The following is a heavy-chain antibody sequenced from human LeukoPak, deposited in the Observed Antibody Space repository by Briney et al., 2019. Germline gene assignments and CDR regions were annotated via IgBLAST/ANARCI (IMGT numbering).Heavy chain of an antibody. Sequence: SETLSLTCAVYGGSFSGYYWSWIRQPPGKGLEWIGEINHSGSTNYNPSLKSRVTISVDTSKNQFSLKLSSVTAADTAVYYCVRHVERRFFDWWGQGTMVTVSP. CDR1: GGSFSGYY. D-gene: IGHD3-9*01. J-gene: IGHJ3*01. CDR3: VRHVERRFFDW. CDR2: INHSGST. V-gene: IGHV4-34*01.